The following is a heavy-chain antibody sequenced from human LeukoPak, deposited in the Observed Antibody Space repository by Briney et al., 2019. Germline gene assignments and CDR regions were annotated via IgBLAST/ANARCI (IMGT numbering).Heavy chain of an antibody. D-gene: IGHD1-14*01. CDR3: VRQPDSARYGFDY. CDR1: GFTFDNND. J-gene: IGHJ4*02. CDR2: IGSAGYT. Sequence: GGSLRLSCEVSGFTFDNNDMHWVRHTTGKGLEWVSAIGSAGYTYYADSVRGRFTITRDNAKQSLYLQMNSLRVEDTAVYHCVRQPDSARYGFDYWGRGTQVTVSS. V-gene: IGHV3-13*01.